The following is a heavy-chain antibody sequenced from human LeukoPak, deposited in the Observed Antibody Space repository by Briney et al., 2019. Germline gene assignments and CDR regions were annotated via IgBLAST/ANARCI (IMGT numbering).Heavy chain of an antibody. Sequence: SETLSLTCVVSGGSLHRSFWTWVRQPPGKELEWIGRIYSSGTTDYSPSLKSRLTISIDTSKNQFSLRLASVTAADTAVYYCGRRPAVDGPIDNWGQGILVAVSS. V-gene: IGHV4-59*01. CDR2: IYSSGTT. CDR3: GRRPAVDGPIDN. D-gene: IGHD3/OR15-3a*01. CDR1: GGSLHRSF. J-gene: IGHJ4*02.